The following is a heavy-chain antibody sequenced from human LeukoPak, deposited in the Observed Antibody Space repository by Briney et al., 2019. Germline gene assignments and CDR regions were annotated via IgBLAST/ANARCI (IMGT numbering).Heavy chain of an antibody. J-gene: IGHJ6*02. V-gene: IGHV3-66*01. CDR1: GFTVSSNY. CDR3: AREEWELLPPYYYYGMDV. CDR2: IYSGGST. D-gene: IGHD1-26*01. Sequence: PGGSLRLSCAASGFTVSSNYMSWVRQAPGKGLVWVSVIYSGGSTYYADSVKGRFTISRDNSKNTLYLQMNSLRAEDTAVYYCAREEWELLPPYYYYGMDVWGQGTTVTVSS.